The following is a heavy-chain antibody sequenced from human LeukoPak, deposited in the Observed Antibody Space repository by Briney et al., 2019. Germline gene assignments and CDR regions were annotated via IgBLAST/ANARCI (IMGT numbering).Heavy chain of an antibody. J-gene: IGHJ6*03. CDR1: GGTFSSYA. D-gene: IGHD2-2*02. Sequence: GASVKVSCKASGGTFSSYAISWVRQAPGQGLEWMGGIIPIFGTANYAQKFQGRVTITADESTSTAYMELSRLRSDDTAVYYRARDQADIVVVPAAIRDYYYYYMDVWGKGTTVTVSS. CDR2: IIPIFGTA. CDR3: ARDQADIVVVPAAIRDYYYYYMDV. V-gene: IGHV1-69*01.